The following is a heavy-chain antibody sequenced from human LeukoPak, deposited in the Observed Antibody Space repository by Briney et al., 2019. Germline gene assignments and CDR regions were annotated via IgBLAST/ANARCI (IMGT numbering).Heavy chain of an antibody. Sequence: PGGSLRLSCAASGFTFSSDSMNWVRQAPGKGLEWVSYISSDGSTIYYADSVKGRFTISRDNAKNSLYLQMNSLRAEDTAVYHCASPRWEGASDAFDIWGQGTMVTVSS. V-gene: IGHV3-48*01. CDR3: ASPRWEGASDAFDI. J-gene: IGHJ3*02. D-gene: IGHD1-26*01. CDR1: GFTFSSDS. CDR2: ISSDGSTI.